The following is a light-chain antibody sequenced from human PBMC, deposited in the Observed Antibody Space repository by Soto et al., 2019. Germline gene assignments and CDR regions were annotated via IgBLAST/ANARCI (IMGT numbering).Light chain of an antibody. J-gene: IGKJ1*01. CDR3: QAYKTYWT. CDR1: QNINSR. Sequence: DIQMTQSPSSLSASVGDRGTIACRASQNINSRLAWFQQKPERDPRVLIYDDSTLEDGVQSRFRGSGSGTEFTLTISILQPDDFATYYCQAYKTYWTLGNGNKVDLK. V-gene: IGKV1-5*01. CDR2: DDS.